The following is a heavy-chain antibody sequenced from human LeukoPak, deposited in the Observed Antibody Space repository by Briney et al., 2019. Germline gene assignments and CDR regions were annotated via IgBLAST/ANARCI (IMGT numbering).Heavy chain of an antibody. Sequence: SETLSLTCTVSGASISTSYWYWIRQPPGKGLEWIGYIHYSGDINYNPSLKSRVTISAYTSKNQLSLKLSSVTAADTAVYYCARVGCCGGSCYPDYWGQGTLVTVSS. CDR1: GASISTSY. CDR3: ARVGCCGGSCYPDY. J-gene: IGHJ4*02. D-gene: IGHD2-15*01. CDR2: IHYSGDI. V-gene: IGHV4-59*01.